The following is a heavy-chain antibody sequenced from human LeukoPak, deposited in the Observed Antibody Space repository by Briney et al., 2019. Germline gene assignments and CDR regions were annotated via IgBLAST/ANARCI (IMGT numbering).Heavy chain of an antibody. CDR1: GFTFSYYE. Sequence: GGSLRLSWAASGFTFSYYEMIWVRQAPGKGLEWVSYITGGSTTKNYADSVKGRFTISRDNAKNSLYLQMNSLRAEDTAIYYCARDGDIAVATAPYYFDYWGQGILVTVSS. D-gene: IGHD6-19*01. V-gene: IGHV3-48*03. J-gene: IGHJ4*02. CDR2: ITGGSTTK. CDR3: ARDGDIAVATAPYYFDY.